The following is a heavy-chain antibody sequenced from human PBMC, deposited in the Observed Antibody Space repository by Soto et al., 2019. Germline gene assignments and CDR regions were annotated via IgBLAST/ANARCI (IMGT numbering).Heavy chain of an antibody. J-gene: IGHJ6*02. CDR2: ISGSGGST. D-gene: IGHD3-16*01. CDR3: AKDYDYYYYYGMDV. CDR1: GFTFSSYA. V-gene: IGHV3-23*01. Sequence: LRLSCAASGFTFSSYAMSWVRQAPGKGLEWVPAISGSGGSTYYADSVKGRFTISRDNSKNTLYLQMNSLRAEDTAVYYCAKDYDYYYYYGMDVWGQGTTVTVSS.